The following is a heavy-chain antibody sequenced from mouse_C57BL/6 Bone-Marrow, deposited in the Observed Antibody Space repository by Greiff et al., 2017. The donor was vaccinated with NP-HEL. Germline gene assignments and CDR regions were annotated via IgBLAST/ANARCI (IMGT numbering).Heavy chain of an antibody. CDR2: IYPGDGDP. D-gene: IGHD1-1*01. CDR1: GYAFSSSW. CDR3: ARCYYWSSYVYFDV. Sequence: VQLQESGPELVKPGASVKISCKASGYAFSSSWMNWVKQRPGQGLEWIGRIYPGDGDPNYNGKFKGKATLTADKSSSTAYLPIVILTSEDAAVYFGARCYYWSSYVYFDVWGTGTTVTVSS. J-gene: IGHJ1*03. V-gene: IGHV1-82*01.